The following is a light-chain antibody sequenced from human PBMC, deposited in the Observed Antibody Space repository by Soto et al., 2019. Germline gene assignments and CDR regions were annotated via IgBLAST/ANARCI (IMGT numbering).Light chain of an antibody. CDR3: SSYTSKSSII. Sequence: QSALTQPASVSGSPGQSITISCAGTMRDVGAYNLVSWYQQHPGRAPQLIIYEVRNRPSGISFRFSGSKSGNTASLPISGLQADDEADYYCSSYTSKSSIIFGGGTKLTVL. CDR2: EVR. CDR1: MRDVGAYNL. V-gene: IGLV2-14*01. J-gene: IGLJ2*01.